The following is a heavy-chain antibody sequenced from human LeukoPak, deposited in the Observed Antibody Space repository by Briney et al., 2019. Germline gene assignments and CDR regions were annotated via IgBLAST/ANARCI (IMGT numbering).Heavy chain of an antibody. Sequence: ASVKVSCKASGYTFTGYYMHWVRQAPGQGLEWMGRINPNSGGTNYAQKFQGRVTMTRDTSISTSYMELSRLRSDATAVYYCARDKGYSSGWYNWFDPWGQGTLVTVSS. D-gene: IGHD6-19*01. CDR2: INPNSGGT. CDR3: ARDKGYSSGWYNWFDP. J-gene: IGHJ5*02. V-gene: IGHV1-2*06. CDR1: GYTFTGYY.